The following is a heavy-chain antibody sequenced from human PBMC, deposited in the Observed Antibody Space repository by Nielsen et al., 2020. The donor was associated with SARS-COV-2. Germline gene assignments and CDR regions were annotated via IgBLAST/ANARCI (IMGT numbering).Heavy chain of an antibody. Sequence: SVKVSCKDSGYTFTSYDINWVRQATGQGLEWMGWMNPNSGNTGYAQKFQGRVTMTRNTSISTAYMELSSLRSEDTAVYYCAREVDYYGSGSYEYWFDPWGQGTLVTVSS. CDR2: MNPNSGNT. V-gene: IGHV1-8*01. CDR1: GYTFTSYD. D-gene: IGHD3-10*01. J-gene: IGHJ5*02. CDR3: AREVDYYGSGSYEYWFDP.